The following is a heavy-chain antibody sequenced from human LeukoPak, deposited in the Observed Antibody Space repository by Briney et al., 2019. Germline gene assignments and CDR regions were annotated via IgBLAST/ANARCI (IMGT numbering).Heavy chain of an antibody. CDR2: IYYSGST. V-gene: IGHV4-30-4*07. CDR3: ARGGYYMDV. Sequence: SETLSLTCAVSGGSISSGGYSWSWIRQPPGKGLEWIGYIYYSGSTYYNPSLKSRVTISVDTSKNQFSLKLSSVTAADTAVYYCARGGYYMDVWGKGTTVTISS. CDR1: GGSISSGGYS. J-gene: IGHJ6*03.